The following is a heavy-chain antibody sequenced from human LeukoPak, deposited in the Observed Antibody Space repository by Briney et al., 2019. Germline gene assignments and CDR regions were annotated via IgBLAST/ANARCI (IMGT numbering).Heavy chain of an antibody. CDR3: ARDLSNYYDSSRAH. V-gene: IGHV4-39*07. J-gene: IGHJ4*02. CDR2: IYCSGNT. D-gene: IGHD3-22*01. Sequence: SETLSLTCTVSGVSISSSNSYWGWIRQPPGKGLEWIGSIYCSGNTYYNASLKSRVTISVDTSKNQFSLKLSSVTAADTAVYYCARDLSNYYDSSRAHWGQGTLVTVSS. CDR1: GVSISSSNSY.